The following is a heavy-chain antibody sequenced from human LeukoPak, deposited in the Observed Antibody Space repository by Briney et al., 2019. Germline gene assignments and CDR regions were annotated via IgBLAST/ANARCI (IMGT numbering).Heavy chain of an antibody. CDR1: GITVSSYA. D-gene: IGHD3-10*01. V-gene: IGHV3-30-3*01. CDR3: ATGGITMIRGVVVLRD. J-gene: IGHJ4*02. Sequence: GGSVRLSCAASGITVSSYALHWVRQAPGKGLEWVAVISYDGNNKYYGDSAKGRFTVSRDNSKNTLYLQTNSLRPEDTAIYYCATGGITMIRGVVVLRDWGQGTLVTVSS. CDR2: ISYDGNNK.